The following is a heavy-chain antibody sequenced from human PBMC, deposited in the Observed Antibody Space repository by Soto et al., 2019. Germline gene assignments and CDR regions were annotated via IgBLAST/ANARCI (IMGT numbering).Heavy chain of an antibody. CDR1: GFSVSSNY. D-gene: IGHD5-12*01. Sequence: VGSLRLSCAASGFSVSSNYMSWVRQAPGEGLEWVAIIYINGSTDYADSVQGRFSVSRDIYKNTLFLQMNNLRAEDTAVYFCSGDPSGYDEGDWYHGVDVWGQGTTVTVSS. V-gene: IGHV3-53*01. J-gene: IGHJ6*02. CDR2: IYINGST. CDR3: SGDPSGYDEGDWYHGVDV.